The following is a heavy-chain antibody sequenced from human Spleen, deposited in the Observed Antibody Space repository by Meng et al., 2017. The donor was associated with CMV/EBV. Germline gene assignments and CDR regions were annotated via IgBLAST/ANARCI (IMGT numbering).Heavy chain of an antibody. J-gene: IGHJ6*02. CDR2: IIPIFGTA. Sequence: SVKVSCKASGSTFSNYAISWVRQAPGQGLEWMGGIIPIFGTANYAQKFQGRVTITTDESTSTAYMELSSLRSEDTAVYFCAGGGSRAWYYYYGVEVWGQGTTVTVSS. CDR1: GSTFSNYA. CDR3: AGGGSRAWYYYYGVEV. V-gene: IGHV1-69*05. D-gene: IGHD6-19*01.